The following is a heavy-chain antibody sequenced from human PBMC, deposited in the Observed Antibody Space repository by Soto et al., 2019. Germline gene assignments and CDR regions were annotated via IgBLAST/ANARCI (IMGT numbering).Heavy chain of an antibody. V-gene: IGHV3-11*06. J-gene: IGHJ5*02. Sequence: QVQLVESGGGLVKPGGSLRLSCAASGFTFRDYYMSWIRQAPGKGLEWVSYISSSSSYTNYADSVKGRFTISRDNAKNSLYLQMNSLRAEDTAVYYCARIPYYDILTGYGGFDPWGQGTLVTVSS. CDR1: GFTFRDYY. CDR3: ARIPYYDILTGYGGFDP. D-gene: IGHD3-9*01. CDR2: ISSSSSYT.